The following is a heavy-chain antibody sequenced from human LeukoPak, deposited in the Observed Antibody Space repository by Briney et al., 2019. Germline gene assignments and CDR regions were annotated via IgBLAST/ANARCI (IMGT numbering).Heavy chain of an antibody. Sequence: GASVKVSCKASGYTFISYGINWVRQAPGQGLEWMGGVSAYSGNTIYAQKFQGRATMTTDASTSTAYMELRSLKSDDTAVYYCARKRRPTYCGGDRYSGSYLDYWGQGTLVTVFS. CDR1: GYTFISYG. CDR3: ARKRRPTYCGGDRYSGSYLDY. J-gene: IGHJ4*02. CDR2: VSAYSGNT. D-gene: IGHD2-21*01. V-gene: IGHV1-18*01.